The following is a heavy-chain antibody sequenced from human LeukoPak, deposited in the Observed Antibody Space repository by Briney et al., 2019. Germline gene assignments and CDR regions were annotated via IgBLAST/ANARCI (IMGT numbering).Heavy chain of an antibody. D-gene: IGHD6-6*01. CDR1: GFTFSEYA. V-gene: IGHV3-30-3*01. CDR2: ISYDGRQK. CDR3: APSAGYSSSYYFDY. J-gene: IGHJ4*02. Sequence: GGSLRLSCAASGFTFSEYAMHWVRQAPGKGLEWVAVISYDGRQKYYADSVKGRFTISRDNSKNTLYLQMNSLRAEDTAVYYCAPSAGYSSSYYFDYWGQGTLVTVSS.